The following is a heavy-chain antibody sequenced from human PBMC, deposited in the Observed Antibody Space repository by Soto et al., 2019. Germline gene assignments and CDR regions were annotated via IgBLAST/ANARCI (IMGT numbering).Heavy chain of an antibody. CDR2: ISYSGTT. Sequence: QVQLQESGPGLVKPSETLSLTCTVSGGPINSGGYYWSWVRQYPGKGLEWIGYISYSGTTFYNPSCQNRVNMSVETSKNQFSLQLSSVTAAETAVYYCASRVRGGDYFAVFDYWGQGILVTVSS. CDR3: ASRVRGGDYFAVFDY. D-gene: IGHD2-21*02. J-gene: IGHJ4*02. CDR1: GGPINSGGYY. V-gene: IGHV4-31*03.